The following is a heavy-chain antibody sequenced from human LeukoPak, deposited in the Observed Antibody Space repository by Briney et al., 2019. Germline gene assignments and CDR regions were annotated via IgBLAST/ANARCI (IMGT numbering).Heavy chain of an antibody. D-gene: IGHD3-10*01. V-gene: IGHV3-23*01. Sequence: GGSLRLSCAASGFTFSSHGMDWVRQAPGKGLEWVSGIIGSGSRTYYADSVRGRFTTSRDNSKNTLFLQMESLRAEDTAIYFCARSSLSDTGSYDCSGQGTLVTVSS. CDR1: GFTFSSHG. CDR2: IIGSGSRT. CDR3: ARSSLSDTGSYDC. J-gene: IGHJ4*02.